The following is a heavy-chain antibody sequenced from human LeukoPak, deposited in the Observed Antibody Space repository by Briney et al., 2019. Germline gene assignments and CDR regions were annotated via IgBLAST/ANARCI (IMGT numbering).Heavy chain of an antibody. CDR2: IYYSGST. J-gene: IGHJ4*02. V-gene: IGHV4-31*03. Sequence: SETLSLTCTVSGGSISSGGYYWSWIRQHPGKGLEWIGYIYYSGSTNHNPSLKSRVTISVDTSKNHFSLKLSSVTAADTAVYYCARVFYGDHGPRDWGQGTLVTVSS. CDR1: GGSISSGGYY. CDR3: ARVFYGDHGPRD. D-gene: IGHD4-17*01.